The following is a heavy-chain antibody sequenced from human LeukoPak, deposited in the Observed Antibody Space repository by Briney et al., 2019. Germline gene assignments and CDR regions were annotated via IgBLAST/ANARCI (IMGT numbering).Heavy chain of an antibody. V-gene: IGHV3-23*01. Sequence: GGSLRLSCAASGFTFSSYAMMWVRQAPGKGLEWVSAISGSGGSTYYADSVKGRFTISRDNSKNTLNLQMNSLRADDTAVYYCAKAPGYCSSTSCYLRGEDDHWGREPWSLSPQ. CDR3: AKAPGYCSSTSCYLRGEDDH. CDR2: ISGSGGST. CDR1: GFTFSSYA. D-gene: IGHD2-2*01. J-gene: IGHJ4*02.